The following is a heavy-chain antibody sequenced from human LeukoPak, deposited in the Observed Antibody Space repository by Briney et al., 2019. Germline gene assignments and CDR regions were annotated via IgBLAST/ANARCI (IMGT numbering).Heavy chain of an antibody. V-gene: IGHV1-69*13. J-gene: IGHJ6*02. CDR2: IIPIFGTA. Sequence: ASVNVSCKASGGTLSSYAISWVRQAPGQGLEWMGGIIPIFGTANYAQKFQGRVTITADESTSTAYMELSSLRSEDTAVYYCANGYCSGGSCYYYYYYGMDVWGQGTTVTVSS. CDR3: ANGYCSGGSCYYYYYYGMDV. CDR1: GGTLSSYA. D-gene: IGHD2-15*01.